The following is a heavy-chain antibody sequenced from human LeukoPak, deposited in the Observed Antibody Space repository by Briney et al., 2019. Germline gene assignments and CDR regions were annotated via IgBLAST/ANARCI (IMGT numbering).Heavy chain of an antibody. V-gene: IGHV4-34*01. CDR2: INHSGST. D-gene: IGHD3-10*01. CDR3: ARGSGRRTYFDY. J-gene: IGHJ4*02. CDR1: GGSFSGYY. Sequence: PSETLSLTCAVYGGSFSGYYWSWIRQPPGKGLEWIGEINHSGSTNYNPSLKSRVTISVDASKNQLSLKLSSVTAADTAVYYCARGSGRRTYFDYWGQGTLVTVSS.